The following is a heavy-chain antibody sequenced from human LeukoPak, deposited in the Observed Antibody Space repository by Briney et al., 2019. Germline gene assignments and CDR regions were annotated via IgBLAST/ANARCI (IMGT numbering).Heavy chain of an antibody. CDR2: ISGSGGST. J-gene: IGHJ1*01. CDR1: GFIFSSYA. D-gene: IGHD2-15*01. CDR3: AKPLDCSGGSCSEYFQH. Sequence: GGSLRLSCAASGFIFSSYAMSWVRQAPGKGLEWVSAISGSGGSTYYADSVKGRFTIFRDNSKNTLYLQMNSLRAEDTAVYYCAKPLDCSGGSCSEYFQHWGQGTLVTVSS. V-gene: IGHV3-23*01.